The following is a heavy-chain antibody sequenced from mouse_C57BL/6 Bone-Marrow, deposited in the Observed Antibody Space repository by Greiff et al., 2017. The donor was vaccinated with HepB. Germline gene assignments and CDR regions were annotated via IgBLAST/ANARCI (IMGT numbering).Heavy chain of an antibody. D-gene: IGHD1-1*01. Sequence: VQLQQSGPELVKPGASVKISCKASGYAFSSSWMNWVKQRPGKGLEWIGRIYPGDGDTNYNGKFKGKATLTADKSSSTAYMQLSSLTSEDSAVYFCARERGFITTVVAPSYWYFDVWGTGTTVTVSS. V-gene: IGHV1-82*01. CDR1: GYAFSSSW. CDR2: IYPGDGDT. J-gene: IGHJ1*03. CDR3: ARERGFITTVVAPSYWYFDV.